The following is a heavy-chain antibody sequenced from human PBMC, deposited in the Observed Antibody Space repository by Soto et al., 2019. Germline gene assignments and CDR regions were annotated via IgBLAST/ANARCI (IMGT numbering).Heavy chain of an antibody. CDR2: ISYDGSNK. J-gene: IGHJ4*02. Sequence: GGSLRLSCAASGFTFSSYAMHWVRQAPGKGLEWVAVISYDGSNKYYADSVKGRFTISRDNSKNTLYLQMNSLRAEDTAVYYCAKQIYPLVISMTTVDYWGQGTLVTVSS. CDR3: AKQIYPLVISMTTVDY. CDR1: GFTFSSYA. D-gene: IGHD4-17*01. V-gene: IGHV3-30*18.